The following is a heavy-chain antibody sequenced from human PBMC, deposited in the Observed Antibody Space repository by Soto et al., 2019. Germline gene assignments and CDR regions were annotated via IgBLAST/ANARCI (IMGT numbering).Heavy chain of an antibody. CDR2: ISGSGSST. D-gene: IGHD4-17*01. Sequence: DVQLLESGGGLVQPGGSLRLSCTASGFTFSSHAMTWVRQAPGKGLEWVSTISGSGSSTYYADSVKGRFTISGDNSKNTLYLQMNSLRAEDTAVYYCAKDRGADYGDYDAFDIWGQGTMVTVSS. J-gene: IGHJ3*02. V-gene: IGHV3-23*01. CDR1: GFTFSSHA. CDR3: AKDRGADYGDYDAFDI.